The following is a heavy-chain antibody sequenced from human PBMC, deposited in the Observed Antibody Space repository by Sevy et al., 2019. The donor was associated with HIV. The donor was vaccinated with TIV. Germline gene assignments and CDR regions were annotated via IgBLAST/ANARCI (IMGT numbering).Heavy chain of an antibody. CDR3: ARRAFLGGYFDS. Sequence: SETLSLTCSVSSGSIGNYYWYWIRQPPGRGLEWLGLIYYSGNTNYNPSLKSRVTMSIDTSKNQFSLRLSSLTAAETAVYYCARRAFLGGYFDSWGQGILVTVSS. CDR1: SGSIGNYY. CDR2: IYYSGNT. D-gene: IGHD3-16*01. V-gene: IGHV4-59*08. J-gene: IGHJ4*03.